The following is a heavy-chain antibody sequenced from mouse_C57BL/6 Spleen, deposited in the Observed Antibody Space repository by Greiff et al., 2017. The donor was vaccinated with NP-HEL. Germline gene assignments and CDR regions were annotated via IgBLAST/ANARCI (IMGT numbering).Heavy chain of an antibody. CDR2: IWTGGGT. D-gene: IGHD1-1*01. Sequence: VKLVESGPGLVAPSQSLSITCTVSGFSLTSYAISWVRQPPGKGLEWLGVIWTGGGTHYNSALKSRLSLSTDHSKSQVFLKMNRLQTDDTARNYGARNYYGRSYHGTYWGQGTLVTVSA. J-gene: IGHJ3*01. V-gene: IGHV2-9-1*01. CDR1: GFSLTSYA. CDR3: ARNYYGRSYHGTY.